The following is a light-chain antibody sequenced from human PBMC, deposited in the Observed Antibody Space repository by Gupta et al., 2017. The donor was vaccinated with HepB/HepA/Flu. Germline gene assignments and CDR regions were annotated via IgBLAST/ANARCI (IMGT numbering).Light chain of an antibody. CDR1: QSISNN. Sequence: EIMMTQSPATLSVSPGERATLSCRASQSISNNLAWYQQKPGQAPRLLIYGASTRATDIPARFSGSGSGTDFTLTISSRQSEDFAIYYCQQYDEWPPLTFGGGTKVEIK. J-gene: IGKJ4*01. V-gene: IGKV3-15*01. CDR3: QQYDEWPPLT. CDR2: GAS.